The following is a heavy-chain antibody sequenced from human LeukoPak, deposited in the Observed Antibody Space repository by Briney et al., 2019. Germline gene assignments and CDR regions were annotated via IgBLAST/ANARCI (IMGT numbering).Heavy chain of an antibody. D-gene: IGHD6-6*01. J-gene: IGHJ4*02. CDR2: IFGSDYRT. V-gene: IGHV5-51*01. CDR3: ARHEQLVGSDI. CDR1: GFTFINYW. Sequence: GESLKISCRCSGFTFINYWIGWVRQKPGEGLEWMGLIFGSDYRTAYSPSFQGRVTMSADRSTETAYLKWSRLGASDTALYFCARHEQLVGSDIWGQGTLLTVSS.